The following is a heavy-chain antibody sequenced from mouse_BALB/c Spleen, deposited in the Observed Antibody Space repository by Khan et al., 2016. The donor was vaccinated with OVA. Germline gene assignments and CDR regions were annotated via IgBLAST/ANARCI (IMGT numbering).Heavy chain of an antibody. Sequence: QVQLKESGAELARPGASVKLSCKASGYTFTSYTIHWIKKRPGQGLEWIGYIIPSNGDTNYNQKFKDKATLTTDKSSTTAYLQMSSLTSDDTAVDNSVIDGAYHSRGGWFAYWGKGTLVNVSA. V-gene: IGHV1-4*01. CDR3: VIDGAYHSRGGWFAY. CDR2: IIPSNGDT. D-gene: IGHD2-5*01. CDR1: GYTFTSYT. J-gene: IGHJ3*01.